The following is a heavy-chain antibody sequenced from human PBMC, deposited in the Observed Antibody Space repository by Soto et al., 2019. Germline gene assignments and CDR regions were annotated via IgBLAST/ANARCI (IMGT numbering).Heavy chain of an antibody. D-gene: IGHD7-27*01. J-gene: IGHJ4*02. Sequence: ASVKVSCKASGYTFTGYYMHWVRQAPGQGLEWMGWINPNSGGTNYAQKFQGRVTMTRATSISTAYMELSRLRSDDTSVYYCAHQITGDPIRDYWGQGTLVTVSS. CDR2: INPNSGGT. CDR3: AHQITGDPIRDY. CDR1: GYTFTGYY. V-gene: IGHV1-2*02.